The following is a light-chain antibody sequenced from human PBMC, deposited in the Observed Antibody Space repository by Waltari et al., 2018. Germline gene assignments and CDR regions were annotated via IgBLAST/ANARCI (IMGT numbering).Light chain of an antibody. CDR2: EDT. J-gene: IGLJ1*01. CDR1: SSDVGNSNV. V-gene: IGLV2-23*01. CDR3: CSYSRSGTFL. Sequence: QSVLTQPASVSGSPGQSITISCTGTSSDVGNSNVFSWYLQDPGKVPKLLIYEDTMRPSGVSNRFSGSKSVNTAFLTVAGLRTEDEGDYYCCSYSRSGTFLFGTGTRVTVL.